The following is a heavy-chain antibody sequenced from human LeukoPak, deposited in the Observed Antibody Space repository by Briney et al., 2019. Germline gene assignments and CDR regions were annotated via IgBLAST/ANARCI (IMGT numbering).Heavy chain of an antibody. Sequence: GGSLRLSCAASGFTFNNFGMHWVRQAPGKGLEWVSVISYSGSVQFYADSVKGRFTISRDDSKNTVHMQMSRLRVEDTAVYYCARSPRDSRDWTGTLDYWGQGALVTAST. CDR3: ARSPRDSRDWTGTLDY. D-gene: IGHD3-22*01. CDR2: ISYSGSVQ. CDR1: GFTFNNFG. V-gene: IGHV3-30*03. J-gene: IGHJ4*02.